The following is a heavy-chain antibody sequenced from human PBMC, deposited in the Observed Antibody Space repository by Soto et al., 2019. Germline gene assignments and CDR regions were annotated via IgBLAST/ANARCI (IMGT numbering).Heavy chain of an antibody. CDR1: GDSVSSNSAA. Sequence: SQTLSLTCAISGDSVSSNSAAWNWLRQSPSRGLEWLGRTNYMSKWNYDYAVSVLSRLTINPDISKTPFSLQLNSVTPEDTAVYYCASEGFSSGWYDKGFDYWGQGTLVTV. D-gene: IGHD6-19*01. J-gene: IGHJ4*02. CDR3: ASEGFSSGWYDKGFDY. CDR2: TNYMSKWNY. V-gene: IGHV6-1*01.